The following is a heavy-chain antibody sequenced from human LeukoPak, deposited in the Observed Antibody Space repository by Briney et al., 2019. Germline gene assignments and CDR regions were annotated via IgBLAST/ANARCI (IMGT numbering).Heavy chain of an antibody. CDR2: IYSYNGNT. CDR1: AYTFTSYV. CDR3: ARLKSYGDYGY. V-gene: IGHV1-18*01. D-gene: IGHD4-17*01. Sequence: SVKVSSKTYAYTFTSYVIRWVRQAPGQGLEWMGWIYSYNGNTNYAQKFQGRVTMTTDTTTSIAYMELRSLTSDDTAVYYCARLKSYGDYGYWGQGTLVTVSS. J-gene: IGHJ4*02.